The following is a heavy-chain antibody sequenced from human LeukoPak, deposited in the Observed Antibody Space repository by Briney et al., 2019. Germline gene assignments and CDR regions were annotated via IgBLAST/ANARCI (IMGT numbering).Heavy chain of an antibody. J-gene: IGHJ4*02. CDR1: GYTFPSYD. D-gene: IGHD1-26*01. CDR2: MNPNSGNT. Sequence: ASVKVSCKTSGYTFPSYDINWVRQATGQGLEWMGWMNPNSGNTGYTQKFQGRVTISRNTSITTAYMELSSLRSEDMGVYYCARGPKWTGSYYYFDYWGQGTLVTVSS. V-gene: IGHV1-8*01. CDR3: ARGPKWTGSYYYFDY.